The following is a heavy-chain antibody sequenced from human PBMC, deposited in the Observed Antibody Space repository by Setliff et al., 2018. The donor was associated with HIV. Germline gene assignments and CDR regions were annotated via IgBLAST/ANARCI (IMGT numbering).Heavy chain of an antibody. J-gene: IGHJ6*02. CDR1: GFTFSTYW. V-gene: IGHV3-74*03. D-gene: IGHD3-3*02. Sequence: PGGSLRLSCAASGFTFSTYWMHWVRQAPGKGLVWVSHINNDGRKTTYADSVKGRFTISRDNAKNSLYMQMNSLRVEDTAVYFCTRKLAPGHGMDVWGQGTTVTVSS. CDR2: INNDGRKT. CDR3: TRKLAPGHGMDV.